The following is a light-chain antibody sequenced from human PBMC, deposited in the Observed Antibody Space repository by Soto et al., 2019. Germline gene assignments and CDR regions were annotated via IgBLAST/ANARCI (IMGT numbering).Light chain of an antibody. CDR1: SSDVGGYNY. CDR3: SSYTSNSTLYV. V-gene: IGLV2-14*01. Sequence: QSVLTQPASVSGSPGQSITISCTGTSSDVGGYNYVSWYQQHPGKAPKLMIYEVSNRPSGVSNRFSGPKSGNTASLTISGLQAEDEADYYCSSYTSNSTLYVFGTGTKVTVL. CDR2: EVS. J-gene: IGLJ1*01.